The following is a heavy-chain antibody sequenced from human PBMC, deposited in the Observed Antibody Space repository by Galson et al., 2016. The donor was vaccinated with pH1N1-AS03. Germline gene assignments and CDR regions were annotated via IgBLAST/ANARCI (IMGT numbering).Heavy chain of an antibody. J-gene: IGHJ4*02. Sequence: SLRLSCAASGFTFRSYAMHWVRQAPGKGLEWVALISHDGGNTKYGDSVKGRFTVSRDNSKNTMLLQMNSLRGEDTAVFYCARGSDLEGGPKTSVFDYWGQGTLVTVSS. CDR2: ISHDGGNT. V-gene: IGHV3-30*01. D-gene: IGHD3-16*01. CDR1: GFTFRSYA. CDR3: ARGSDLEGGPKTSVFDY.